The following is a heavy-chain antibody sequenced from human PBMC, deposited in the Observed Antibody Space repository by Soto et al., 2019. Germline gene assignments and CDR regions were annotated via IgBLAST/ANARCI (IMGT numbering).Heavy chain of an antibody. Sequence: GCLKISRKGSGYSLPNHWIGWVRQMPGKGLEWMAVIYPRDSATRYSPSFQGPLTISADKSSPTAYPQLSSLKASDNARHYQTTIWGGCGEWRDSWGQGSLVTVS. V-gene: IGHV5-51*01. CDR1: GYSLPNHW. D-gene: IGHD4-4*01. CDR3: TTIWGGCGEWRDS. J-gene: IGHJ5*02. CDR2: IYPRDSAT.